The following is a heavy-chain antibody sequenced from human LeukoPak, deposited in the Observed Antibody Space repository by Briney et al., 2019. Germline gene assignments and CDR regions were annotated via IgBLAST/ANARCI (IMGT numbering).Heavy chain of an antibody. D-gene: IGHD3-3*01. CDR2: IYTSGST. CDR3: ARETGVELRFLEWLYYMDV. J-gene: IGHJ6*03. V-gene: IGHV4-4*07. Sequence: SETLSLTCTVSGGSISSYYWSWIRQPAGQGLEWIGRIYTSGSTNYNPSLKSRVTMSVDTSKNQFSLRLSSVTAADTAVYYCARETGVELRFLEWLYYMDVWGKGTTVTVSS. CDR1: GGSISSYY.